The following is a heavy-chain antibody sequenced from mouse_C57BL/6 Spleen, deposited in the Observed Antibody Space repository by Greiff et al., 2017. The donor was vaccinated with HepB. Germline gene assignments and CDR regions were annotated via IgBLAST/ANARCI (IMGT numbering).Heavy chain of an antibody. D-gene: IGHD3-2*02. Sequence: VQLQQSGADLARPGASVKMSCKASGYTFTSYTMHWVKQRPGQGLEWIGYINSSSGYTKYNQKFKDKATLTADKSSSTAYMQLSSLTSEDSAVYYCARTAQVSDCFAYWGQGTLVTVSA. V-gene: IGHV1-4*01. CDR1: GYTFTSYT. CDR3: ARTAQVSDCFAY. CDR2: INSSSGYT. J-gene: IGHJ3*01.